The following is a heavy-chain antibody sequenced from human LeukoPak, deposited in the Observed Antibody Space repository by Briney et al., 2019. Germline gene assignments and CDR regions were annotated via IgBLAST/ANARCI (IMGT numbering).Heavy chain of an antibody. Sequence: GASVKVSCKASGYTFTGYYMHWARQATGQGLEWMGWINPNTGGTDFAQKIQGRVALTRDASISTTYMELSCLRCDDTAVLYSAGIKRRGYSGYGYYFDCWGQGTLVTVSS. CDR1: GYTFTGYY. D-gene: IGHD5-12*01. V-gene: IGHV1-2*02. J-gene: IGHJ4*02. CDR3: AGIKRRGYSGYGYYFDC. CDR2: INPNTGGT.